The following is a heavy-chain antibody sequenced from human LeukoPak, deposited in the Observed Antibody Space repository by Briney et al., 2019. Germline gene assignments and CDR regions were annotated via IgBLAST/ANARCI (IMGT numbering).Heavy chain of an antibody. CDR1: GFTFSSYG. CDR3: AKDSGSGYYHSFLDY. CDR2: ISYDGSNK. Sequence: PGGSLRLSCAASGFTFSSYGMHWVRQAPGKGLEWVAAISYDGSNKYYADSVKGRFTISRDNSKNTLYLQMNSLRAEDTAVYYCAKDSGSGYYHSFLDYWGQGTLVTVSS. D-gene: IGHD3-22*01. V-gene: IGHV3-30*18. J-gene: IGHJ4*02.